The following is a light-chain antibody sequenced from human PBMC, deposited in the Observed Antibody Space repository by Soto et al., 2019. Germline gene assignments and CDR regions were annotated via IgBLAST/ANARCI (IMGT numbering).Light chain of an antibody. J-gene: IGLJ3*02. CDR2: EVT. CDR1: SSDIGAYNY. CDR3: CSYAGSFVLV. V-gene: IGLV2-14*03. Sequence: QSALTQPASVSGSPGQSITISCSGTSSDIGAYNYVSWYQQHPGRAPKLLIYEVTNRPSGVSYRFSASKSGNTASLTISGLQGEDEADYYCCSYAGSFVLVFGGGTKVTVL.